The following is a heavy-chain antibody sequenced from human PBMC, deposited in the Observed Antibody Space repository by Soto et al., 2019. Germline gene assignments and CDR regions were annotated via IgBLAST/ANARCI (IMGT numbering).Heavy chain of an antibody. J-gene: IGHJ4*02. CDR3: ARGLAWLRCFDY. CDR2: IYYGGST. Sequence: QVQLQESGPGLVKPSQTLSLTCTVSGGSISSGGYYWSWIRQLPGKGLGWIGYIYYGGSTYYNPSLKSRITISIDTSKTQFPLKLSSVTAADTAVYYCARGLAWLRCFDYWGQGTLVTVSS. D-gene: IGHD5-12*01. CDR1: GGSISSGGYY. V-gene: IGHV4-31*03.